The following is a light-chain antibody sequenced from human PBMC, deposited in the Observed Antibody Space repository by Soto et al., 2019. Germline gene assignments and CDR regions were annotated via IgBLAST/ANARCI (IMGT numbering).Light chain of an antibody. V-gene: IGLV2-14*03. Sequence: QSVLTQPASVSGSPGQSITISCTGTSSDVGGYNYVSWYQQHPGKAPKLMIYDVSHRPSGVSNRFSGSKSGDTASLTISGLQADYEADYYCSSYTSSSTVIFGGGTKLTVL. J-gene: IGLJ2*01. CDR2: DVS. CDR3: SSYTSSSTVI. CDR1: SSDVGGYNY.